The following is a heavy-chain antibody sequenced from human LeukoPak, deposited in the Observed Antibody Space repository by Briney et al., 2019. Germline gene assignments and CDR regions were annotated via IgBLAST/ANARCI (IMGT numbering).Heavy chain of an antibody. J-gene: IGHJ5*02. V-gene: IGHV3-11*01. CDR3: ARVVTSWFDP. CDR2: ISSSGDST. D-gene: IGHD4-23*01. Sequence: PGGSLRLSCVASGFTFSDYYMSWIRQAPGRGLEWVSYISSSGDSTYYADSVKGRFTISRDNVKNSLYLQMNSLRAEDTAVYCCARVVTSWFDPWGQGTLVTVSS. CDR1: GFTFSDYY.